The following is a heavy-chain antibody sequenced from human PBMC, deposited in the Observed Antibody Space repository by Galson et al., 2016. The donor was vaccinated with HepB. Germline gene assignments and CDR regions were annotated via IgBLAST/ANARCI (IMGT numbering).Heavy chain of an antibody. CDR3: AKDGSVPLCFGESIPFDY. J-gene: IGHJ4*02. CDR1: GFTFSSSA. V-gene: IGHV3-23*01. CDR2: VSDSGGQT. Sequence: SLRLSCAASGFTFSSSAMTWVRQAPGKGLEWVSSVSDSGGQTYHAASVKGRFTISRDNSKNTVNLQMNSLRAEDTAVYYCAKDGSVPLCFGESIPFDYWGQGTLVTVSS. D-gene: IGHD3-10*01.